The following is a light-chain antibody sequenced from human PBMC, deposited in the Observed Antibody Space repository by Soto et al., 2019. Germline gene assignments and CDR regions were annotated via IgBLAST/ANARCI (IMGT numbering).Light chain of an antibody. J-gene: IGKJ5*01. CDR1: QSVSSY. CDR2: GAS. V-gene: IGKV3-20*01. Sequence: VMTQSPLSLPVTLGQPATLSCRASQSVSSYLAWYQQKPGQAPRRLIYGASSRATGIPDRFSGSGSGTDFTLTISRLEPEDFAVYYCQQYSTSPTFGEGTRLEIK. CDR3: QQYSTSPT.